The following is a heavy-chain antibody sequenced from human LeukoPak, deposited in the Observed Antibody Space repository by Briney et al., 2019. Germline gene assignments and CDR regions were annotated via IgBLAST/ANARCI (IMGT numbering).Heavy chain of an antibody. J-gene: IGHJ4*02. Sequence: SGGSLSLSCAASGFTLRSYWMHWVRPAPGKGLVWVSRITSDSITTSYADSVKGRFTISRDNAKNTLYLQMTSLRAEDTAVYSCTSFSFIAAAGTAAYWGQGALVTVSS. CDR1: GFTLRSYW. D-gene: IGHD6-13*01. V-gene: IGHV3-74*01. CDR2: ITSDSITT. CDR3: TSFSFIAAAGTAAY.